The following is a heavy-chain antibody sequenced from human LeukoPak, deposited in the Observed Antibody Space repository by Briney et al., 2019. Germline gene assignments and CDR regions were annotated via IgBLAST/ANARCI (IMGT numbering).Heavy chain of an antibody. CDR3: AKDRYSSGWYTFDY. Sequence: GGSLRLSCAASGFTFSSYGMHWVRQAPGKGLEWVAVISYDGSNKYYADSVKGRFTISRDNSKNTLYLQMNSLRAEDTAVYYCAKDRYSSGWYTFDYWGQGTLVIVSS. CDR1: GFTFSSYG. J-gene: IGHJ4*02. D-gene: IGHD6-19*01. V-gene: IGHV3-30*18. CDR2: ISYDGSNK.